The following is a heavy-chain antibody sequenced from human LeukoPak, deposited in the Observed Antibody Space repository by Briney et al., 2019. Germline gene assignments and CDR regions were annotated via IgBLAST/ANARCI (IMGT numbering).Heavy chain of an antibody. V-gene: IGHV1-2*02. Sequence: ASVKVSCKASGYTFTGYYMHWVRQAPGQGLEWMGWINPNSGGTNYAQKFQGRVTMTRDTSISTAYMELSRLRSDDTAVYYCARAYSPTSWGLAAADYYYMDVWGKGTTVTVSS. D-gene: IGHD6-13*01. J-gene: IGHJ6*03. CDR1: GYTFTGYY. CDR2: INPNSGGT. CDR3: ARAYSPTSWGLAAADYYYMDV.